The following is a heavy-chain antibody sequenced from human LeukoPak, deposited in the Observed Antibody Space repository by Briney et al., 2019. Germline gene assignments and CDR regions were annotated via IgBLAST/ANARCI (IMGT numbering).Heavy chain of an antibody. CDR2: IYYSGST. J-gene: IGHJ3*02. CDR3: AKSEYSYGADAFDI. D-gene: IGHD5-18*01. CDR1: GYSISSGYY. V-gene: IGHV4-61*01. Sequence: SETLSLTCTVSGYSISSGYYWSWIRQPPGKGLEWVGYIYYSGSTNYNPSLKSRVTISVDTSKNQFSLKLSSVTAADTAVYYCAKSEYSYGADAFDIWGQGTMVTVSS.